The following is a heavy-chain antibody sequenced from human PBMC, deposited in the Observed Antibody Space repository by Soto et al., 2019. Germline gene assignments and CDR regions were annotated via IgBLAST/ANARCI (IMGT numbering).Heavy chain of an antibody. CDR1: GFTFSSYW. J-gene: IGHJ6*03. Sequence: GGSLRLSCAASGFTFSSYWMHWVRQAPGKGLVWVSRINSDGSSTSYADSVKGRFTISRDNAKNTLYLQMNSLRAEDTAVYYCARIHLGELSLSTYYYYYYMDVWGKGTTVTVSS. CDR3: ARIHLGELSLSTYYYYYYMDV. V-gene: IGHV3-74*01. CDR2: INSDGSST. D-gene: IGHD3-16*02.